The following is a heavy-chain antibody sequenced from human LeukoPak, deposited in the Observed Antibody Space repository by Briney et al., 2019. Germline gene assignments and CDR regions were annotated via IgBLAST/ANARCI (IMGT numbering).Heavy chain of an antibody. CDR3: ARGKSYCSGGTCYSD. V-gene: IGHV4-4*02. Sequence: SGTLSLTCAVSGGSISSSNWWSWVRQPPGKGLEWIGEINHSGSTNYNPSLKSRVTISIDKSKNQFSLTLSSVTTADTAVYYCARGKSYCSGGTCYSDWGQGTLVTVSS. CDR1: GGSISSSNW. D-gene: IGHD2-15*01. J-gene: IGHJ4*02. CDR2: INHSGST.